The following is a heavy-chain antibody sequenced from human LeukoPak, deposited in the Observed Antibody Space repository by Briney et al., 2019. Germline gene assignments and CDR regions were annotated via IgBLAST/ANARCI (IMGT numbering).Heavy chain of an antibody. V-gene: IGHV4-59*01. CDR1: GGSISSYY. D-gene: IGHD6-25*01. Sequence: PSETLSLTCTVSGGSISSYYWSWIRQPPGKGLEWIGYIYYSGSTNYNPSLKSRVTISVDTSKNQFSLKLSSVTAADTAVYYCARRWGGSGTWFDPWGQGTLVTVSS. J-gene: IGHJ5*02. CDR2: IYYSGST. CDR3: ARRWGGSGTWFDP.